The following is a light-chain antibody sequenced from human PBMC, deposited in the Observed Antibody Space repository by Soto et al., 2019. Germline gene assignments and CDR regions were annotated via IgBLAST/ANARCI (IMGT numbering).Light chain of an antibody. J-gene: IGKJ1*01. CDR2: TAS. CDR3: QQYNNYPWT. V-gene: IGKV1-5*03. CDR1: QSISSW. Sequence: DIQMTQSPSTLSASVGDRVTITCRASQSISSWLAWYQQKPGKAPKSLIYTASTLESGVPSRFSGSGSGIEFTLPISSLQPDDFATYYCQQYNNYPWTFGQGTKVEIK.